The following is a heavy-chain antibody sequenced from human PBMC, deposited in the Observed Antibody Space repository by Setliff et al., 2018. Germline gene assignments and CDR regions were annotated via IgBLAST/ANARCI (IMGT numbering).Heavy chain of an antibody. Sequence: SETLSLTCTVSGASVRSHYRSWIRQSPEKGLEWIGFFFYSGDTKSNPSLKSRVTMSVDTSKNQFSLKLNSVTAADTAVYYCARDRTYYGSGTYTRYFDYWGQGTLVTVSS. J-gene: IGHJ4*02. CDR2: FFYSGDT. CDR1: GASVRSHY. CDR3: ARDRTYYGSGTYTRYFDY. D-gene: IGHD3-10*01. V-gene: IGHV4-59*02.